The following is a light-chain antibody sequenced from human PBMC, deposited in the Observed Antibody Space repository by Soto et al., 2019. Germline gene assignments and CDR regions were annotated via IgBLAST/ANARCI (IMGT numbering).Light chain of an antibody. CDR2: GAS. CDR3: HQYNNWPPYT. CDR1: QSVSTN. J-gene: IGKJ2*01. Sequence: EIVMTQSPATLSVFPGERATLSCRASQSVSTNLAWYQQKPGQAPRLLIYGASARATGIPARFRGSGSGTEFTLTICSLQSEDFAVYYCHQYNNWPPYTFGQGTKLEIK. V-gene: IGKV3-15*01.